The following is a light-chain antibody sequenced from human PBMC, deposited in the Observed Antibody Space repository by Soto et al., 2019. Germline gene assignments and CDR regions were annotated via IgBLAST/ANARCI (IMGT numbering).Light chain of an antibody. CDR3: QQYNNWPRT. Sequence: EIVMTQSPATLSVSPGERATLSCRASQSVSSNLAWYQQKPGQAPRLLIYGASTRAPGIPARFSGSGSATEFTLTISSLQSEDFAVYYCQQYNNWPRTFGQGTKVDIK. CDR1: QSVSSN. CDR2: GAS. J-gene: IGKJ1*01. V-gene: IGKV3-15*01.